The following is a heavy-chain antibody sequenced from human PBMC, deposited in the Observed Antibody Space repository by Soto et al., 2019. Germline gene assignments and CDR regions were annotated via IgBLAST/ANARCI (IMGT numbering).Heavy chain of an antibody. V-gene: IGHV3-49*04. CDR1: GFTLGGFA. CDR2: IRSKAYGGTT. D-gene: IGHD3-10*01. Sequence: GGGLRLCRSTFGFTLGGFAFRWVPPGPGKGLEWVGFIRSKAYGGTTEYAASVKGRFTISRDDSKSIAYLQMNSLKTEDTAVYYCTRPYYYALVDFWGQGSSDTGSS. J-gene: IGHJ6*02. CDR3: TRPYYYALVDF.